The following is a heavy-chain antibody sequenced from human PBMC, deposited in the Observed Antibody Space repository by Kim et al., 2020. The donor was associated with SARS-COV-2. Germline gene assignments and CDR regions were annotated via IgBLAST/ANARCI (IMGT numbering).Heavy chain of an antibody. CDR3: ARLDDAFDI. V-gene: IGHV3-13*01. J-gene: IGHJ3*02. D-gene: IGHD3-3*01. Sequence: GDTYYPGSVKGRFTISRENAKNSLYLQMNSLRAGDTAVYYCARLDDAFDIWGQGTMVTVSS. CDR2: GDT.